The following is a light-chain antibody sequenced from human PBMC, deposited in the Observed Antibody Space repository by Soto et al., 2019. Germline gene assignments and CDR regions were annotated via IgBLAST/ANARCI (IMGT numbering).Light chain of an antibody. CDR1: QSISSW. Sequence: IQMTQSPSTLSASVGDRVTITCRASQSISSWLAWYQQKPGKAPKLLIYKASSLESGVPSRFSGSGSGTEFTLTISSLQPDDFETYYCQQYNSYPFTLGPGTKVDIK. V-gene: IGKV1-5*03. J-gene: IGKJ3*01. CDR2: KAS. CDR3: QQYNSYPFT.